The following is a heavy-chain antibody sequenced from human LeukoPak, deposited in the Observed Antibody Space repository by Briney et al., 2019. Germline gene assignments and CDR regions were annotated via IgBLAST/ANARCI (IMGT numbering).Heavy chain of an antibody. V-gene: IGHV1-18*04. CDR2: ISAYNGNT. J-gene: IGHJ6*03. D-gene: IGHD2-2*01. CDR3: ARPRVRGYYYYMDV. Sequence: ASVKVSCKASGYTFTAYYMHWVRQAPGQGLEWMGWISAYNGNTNYAQKLQGRVTMTTDTSTSTAYMELRSLRSDDTAVYYCARPRVRGYYYYMDVWGKGTTVTISS. CDR1: GYTFTAYY.